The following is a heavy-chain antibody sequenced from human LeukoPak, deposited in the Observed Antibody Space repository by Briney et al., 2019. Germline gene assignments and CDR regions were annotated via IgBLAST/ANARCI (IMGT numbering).Heavy chain of an antibody. J-gene: IGHJ4*02. CDR2: ISAYNGNT. D-gene: IGHD5-18*01. CDR1: GYTFTGSY. V-gene: IGHV1-18*04. Sequence: ASVKVSCKASGYTFTGSYLHWVRQAPGQGLEWMGWISAYNGNTNYAQKLQGRVTMTTDTSTSTAYMELRSLRSDDTAVYYCATLRGGYSYGDRSFDYWGQGTLVTVSS. CDR3: ATLRGGYSYGDRSFDY.